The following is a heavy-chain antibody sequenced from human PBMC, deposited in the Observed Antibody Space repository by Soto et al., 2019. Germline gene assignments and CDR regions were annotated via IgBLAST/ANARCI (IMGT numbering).Heavy chain of an antibody. CDR3: AHLTFLEWLPTFDY. Sequence: QITLKESGPTLVKPTQTLTLTCTFSGFSLSTSGVGVGWIRQPPGKALEWLALIYCDDDKRYSPSLKSRLTITKDTSKNQVVLTMTNMDPVDTATYYCAHLTFLEWLPTFDYWGQGTLVTVSS. CDR2: IYCDDDK. J-gene: IGHJ4*02. D-gene: IGHD3-3*01. CDR1: GFSLSTSGVG. V-gene: IGHV2-5*02.